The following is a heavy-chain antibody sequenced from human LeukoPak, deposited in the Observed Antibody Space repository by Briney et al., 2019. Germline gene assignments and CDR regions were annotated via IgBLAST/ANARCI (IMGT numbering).Heavy chain of an antibody. Sequence: GASVKVSCKASGYTFTDYYIHWVRQAPGQGLEWMGWINPNSGGTDYVQRFQGRVTMTRDTSITTAYMEVSRLRFDDTALYYCARDLLHESFDYWGQGTLVTVSS. CDR1: GYTFTDYY. V-gene: IGHV1-2*02. CDR3: ARDLLHESFDY. J-gene: IGHJ4*02. CDR2: INPNSGGT.